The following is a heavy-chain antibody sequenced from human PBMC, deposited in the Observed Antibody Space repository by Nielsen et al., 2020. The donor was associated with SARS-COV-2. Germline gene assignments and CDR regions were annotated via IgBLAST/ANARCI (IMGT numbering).Heavy chain of an antibody. V-gene: IGHV3-30*04. J-gene: IGHJ4*02. D-gene: IGHD6-19*01. CDR1: GFSFSDYA. CDR2: ISYDGSEK. Sequence: GGSLRLSCAASGFSFSDYAIHWVRQAPGKGLEWVAVISYDGSEKYYGDSVKGRLTISRDNSKNTLYLQMNSLRGEDTALYYCAKDPNDRGGWYLDSWGQGALVTVSS. CDR3: AKDPNDRGGWYLDS.